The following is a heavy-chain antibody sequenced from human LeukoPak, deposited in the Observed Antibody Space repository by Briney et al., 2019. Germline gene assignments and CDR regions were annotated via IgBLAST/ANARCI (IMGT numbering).Heavy chain of an antibody. CDR2: INTDGGST. J-gene: IGHJ4*02. CDR1: GFTFSNYY. D-gene: IGHD2-21*02. V-gene: IGHV3-74*01. CDR3: TRDAGTAGAERLDY. Sequence: PGGSLRLSCAASGFTFSNYYMPWVRRAPGKGLVWVSRINTDGGSTDYADSVKGRFTISRDNAKNTLYLQMNSLRAEDTAVYYCTRDAGTAGAERLDYWGQGTLVTVSS.